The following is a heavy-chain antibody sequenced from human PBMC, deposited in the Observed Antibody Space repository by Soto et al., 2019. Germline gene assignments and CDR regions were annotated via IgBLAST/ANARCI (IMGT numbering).Heavy chain of an antibody. CDR1: GFIFSSYG. CDR2: IWYDGSNK. D-gene: IGHD4-17*01. Sequence: GGSLRLSCAASGFIFSSYGMHWVRQAPGKGLEWVGVIWYDGSNKYYGDSVKGRFTISRDNSKNTLYLQMNSLRVEDTAVYYCASTVSWGQGTLVTVSS. CDR3: ASTVS. V-gene: IGHV3-33*03. J-gene: IGHJ4*02.